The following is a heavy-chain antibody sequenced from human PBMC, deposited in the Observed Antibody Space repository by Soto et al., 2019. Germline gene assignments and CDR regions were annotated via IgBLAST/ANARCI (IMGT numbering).Heavy chain of an antibody. Sequence: EVHLLESGGDLVQPGGSLRLSCTASGLTFSTYAMSWVRQAPGKGLEWVSAIGGSGTGGRTYYADSVKGRFTISRDNYKNTVYLQMNSLRADDTAVYYWAKSPGGLDGYNSDYYGMDVWGQGTTVTVSS. CDR3: AKSPGGLDGYNSDYYGMDV. CDR2: IGGSGTGGRT. V-gene: IGHV3-23*01. D-gene: IGHD5-12*01. J-gene: IGHJ6*02. CDR1: GLTFSTYA.